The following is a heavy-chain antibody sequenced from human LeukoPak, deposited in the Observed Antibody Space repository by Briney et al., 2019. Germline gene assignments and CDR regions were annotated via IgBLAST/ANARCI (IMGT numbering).Heavy chain of an antibody. CDR2: TFYSGYT. J-gene: IGHJ4*02. CDR1: GGSIRTTSSY. Sequence: SETLSLTCTASGGSIRTTSSYWGWIRQPPGKGLDWIGSTFYSGYTYSNSSLESRVTMSVDTSKNQFSLKLNSVAAADTAIYYCARHFAGHTRHFDYWGQGTLVTVSS. V-gene: IGHV4-39*01. CDR3: ARHFAGHTRHFDY.